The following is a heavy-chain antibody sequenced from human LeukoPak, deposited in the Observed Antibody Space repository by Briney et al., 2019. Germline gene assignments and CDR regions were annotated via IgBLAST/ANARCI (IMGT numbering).Heavy chain of an antibody. D-gene: IGHD1-26*01. Sequence: GGSLRLSCAGSGFTFSTYAMRWVRQAPGKGLEWVSAISGSGGSTYYADSVKGRFTISRDNAKNTLYLQMNSLRVDDTAVYYCAKDLAPGGSWGQGTMVTVSS. CDR1: GFTFSTYA. V-gene: IGHV3-23*01. CDR3: AKDLAPGGS. J-gene: IGHJ3*01. CDR2: ISGSGGST.